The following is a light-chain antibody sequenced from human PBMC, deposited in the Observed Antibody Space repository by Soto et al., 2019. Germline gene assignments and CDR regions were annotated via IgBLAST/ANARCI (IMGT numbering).Light chain of an antibody. J-gene: IGKJ1*01. V-gene: IGKV1-27*01. CDR1: QGISNY. Sequence: DIQMTQYPSSLAASVGDTVTITCRASQGISNYLAWYQQKPGQVPNLLIYAESTLQSGFPSRFSGSGSGTEFTLPISRVRPEDVATYYCQKYNKAPRTFGQGTKVEI. CDR2: AES. CDR3: QKYNKAPRT.